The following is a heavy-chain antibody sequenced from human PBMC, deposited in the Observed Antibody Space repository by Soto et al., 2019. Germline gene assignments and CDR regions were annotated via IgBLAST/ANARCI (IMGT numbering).Heavy chain of an antibody. CDR1: GGSISSGGYS. V-gene: IGHV4-30-2*01. CDR3: TRGLFSGSSYSGSWYYFDS. J-gene: IGHJ4*02. D-gene: IGHD1-26*01. CDR2: IYHSGST. Sequence: PSQPLSLPRAVSGGSISSGGYSWIWIRQPPGKGLEWIGYIYHSGSTYYNPSLKSRVTISVDRSKNKFSLELSSVTAADTAVYYCTRGLFSGSSYSGSWYYFDSWGQATMVTVSS.